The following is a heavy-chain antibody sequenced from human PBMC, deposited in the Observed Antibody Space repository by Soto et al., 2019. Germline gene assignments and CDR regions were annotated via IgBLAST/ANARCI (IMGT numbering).Heavy chain of an antibody. CDR2: RHYNGGT. CDR3: ARGSYWDNWFDP. CDR1: GGSLSRGDYY. Sequence: QVQLQESGPGLVKPSETLSLTCTVSGGSLSRGDYYWSWIRQPPGKDLEWIGFRHYNGGTYYNPSHKSLVTISLNTSKNQFSLNMTSVTDADTAVYYCARGSYWDNWFDPWGHGTLVTVSS. D-gene: IGHD3-10*01. J-gene: IGHJ5*02. V-gene: IGHV4-30-4*01.